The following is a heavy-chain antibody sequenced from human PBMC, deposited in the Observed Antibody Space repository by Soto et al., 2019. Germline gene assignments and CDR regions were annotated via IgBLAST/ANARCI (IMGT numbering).Heavy chain of an antibody. V-gene: IGHV3-48*01. Sequence: GGSLRLSCAASGFTFSSYSMNWVRQAPGKGLEWVSYISSSSSTIYYADSVKGRFTISRDNAKNSLYLQMNSLRAEDTAVYYCARHKSSSYHYWGQGTLVTVSS. CDR3: ARHKSSSYHY. D-gene: IGHD6-6*01. CDR2: ISSSSSTI. CDR1: GFTFSSYS. J-gene: IGHJ4*02.